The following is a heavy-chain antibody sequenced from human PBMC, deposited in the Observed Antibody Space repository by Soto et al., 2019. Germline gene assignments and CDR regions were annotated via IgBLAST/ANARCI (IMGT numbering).Heavy chain of an antibody. D-gene: IGHD2-2*01. V-gene: IGHV1-69*02. CDR1: GGTFSSYT. J-gene: IGHJ4*02. Sequence: QVQLVQSGAEVKKPGSSVKVSCKASGGTFSSYTISWVRQAPGQGLEWMGRIIPILGIANYAQKFQGRVTSTADKSTSTAYMELSSLRSEDTAVYYCARASRAGFVVVPAANFDYWGQGTLVTVSS. CDR2: IIPILGIA. CDR3: ARASRAGFVVVPAANFDY.